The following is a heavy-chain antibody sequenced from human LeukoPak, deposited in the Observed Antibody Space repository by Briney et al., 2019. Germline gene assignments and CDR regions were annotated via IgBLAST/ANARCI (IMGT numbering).Heavy chain of an antibody. CDR1: GFTFSTYA. Sequence: PGGSLRLSCAASGFTFSTYAMAWVRQAPGKGLEWVSSVSGSGGSTDYADSVKGRFTISRDNYKNTVYLQMNSLRVEDTAVFYCAKHKGYGDHSTEPFDYWGQGTLVTVSS. D-gene: IGHD4-23*01. J-gene: IGHJ4*02. CDR3: AKHKGYGDHSTEPFDY. CDR2: VSGSGGST. V-gene: IGHV3-23*01.